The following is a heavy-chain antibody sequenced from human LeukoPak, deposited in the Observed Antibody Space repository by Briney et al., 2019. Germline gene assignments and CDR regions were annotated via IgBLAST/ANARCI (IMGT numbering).Heavy chain of an antibody. D-gene: IGHD1-26*01. CDR3: ARDYGPSGSYYPYNWFDP. V-gene: IGHV4-4*09. Sequence: KASETLSLTCTVSGGSISSYYWSWIRQPPGKGLEWIGYIFTSGSTNYNPSLRSRVTISLDTSKNQFSLKLSSVTAADTAVSYCARDYGPSGSYYPYNWFDPWGQGTLVTVSS. J-gene: IGHJ5*02. CDR1: GGSISSYY. CDR2: IFTSGST.